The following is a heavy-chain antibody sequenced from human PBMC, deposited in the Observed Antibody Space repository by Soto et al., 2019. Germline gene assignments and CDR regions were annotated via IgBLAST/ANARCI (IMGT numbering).Heavy chain of an antibody. CDR3: AHEGFRSDNCFDP. V-gene: IGHV2-5*01. J-gene: IGHJ5*02. D-gene: IGHD3-10*01. Sequence: QITLKEAGPTLVKPTQTLTLTCTFSGFSLTTRGVGVGWIRQPPGKALEWLALIYWNDDERYSPSLKSRLAITKDTPKNRVALTMPNMTPVDTATHCCAHEGFRSDNCFDPWGQGTLGTVSS. CDR2: IYWNDDE. CDR1: GFSLTTRGVG.